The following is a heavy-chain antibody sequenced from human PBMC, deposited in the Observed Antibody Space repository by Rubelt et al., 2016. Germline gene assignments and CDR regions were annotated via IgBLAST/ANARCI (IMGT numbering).Heavy chain of an antibody. D-gene: IGHD2-2*01. Sequence: RGKPSETLSLTCTVSGGSISSYYWSWIRQPAGKGLEWIGRIYTSGSTYYNPSLKSRVTISVDTSKNQFSLKLSSVTAADTAVYYCARDSLAAMFDYWGQGTLVTVSS. CDR1: GGSISSYY. CDR3: ARDSLAAMFDY. CDR2: IYTSGST. J-gene: IGHJ4*02. V-gene: IGHV4-4*07.